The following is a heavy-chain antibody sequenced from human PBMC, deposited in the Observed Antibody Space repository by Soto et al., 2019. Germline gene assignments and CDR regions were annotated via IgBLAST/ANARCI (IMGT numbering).Heavy chain of an antibody. J-gene: IGHJ4*02. D-gene: IGHD6-19*01. Sequence: QVQLQESGPGLVKPSGTLSLTCAVSGDSVTSNVWWSWVRQPPGKGLEWIGEAYHNGLTDYNPSLKSRVTMSVDTSKNEFSLKLTSLTAAHTAIYYCARDAAVPGESDRFDYWGQGTLVTVSS. CDR1: GDSVTSNVW. CDR2: AYHNGLT. CDR3: ARDAAVPGESDRFDY. V-gene: IGHV4-4*02.